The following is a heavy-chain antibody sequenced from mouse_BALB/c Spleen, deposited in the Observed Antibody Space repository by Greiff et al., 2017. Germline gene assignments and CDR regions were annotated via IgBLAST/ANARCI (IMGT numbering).Heavy chain of an antibody. V-gene: IGHV2-9-2*01. D-gene: IGHD2-1*01. CDR1: GFSLTSYD. Sequence: VQLQESGPGLVAPSQSLSITCTVSGFSLTSYDISWIRQPPGKGLEWLGVIWTGGGTNYNSAFMSRLSISKDNSKSQVFLKMNSLQTDDTAIYYCVRDGNYTYFDYWGQGTTLTVSS. CDR3: VRDGNYTYFDY. J-gene: IGHJ2*01. CDR2: IWTGGGT.